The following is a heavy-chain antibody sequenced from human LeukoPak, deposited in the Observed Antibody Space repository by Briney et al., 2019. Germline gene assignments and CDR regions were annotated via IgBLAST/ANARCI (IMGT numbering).Heavy chain of an antibody. J-gene: IGHJ4*02. CDR1: GYTFTSYG. Sequence: ASVTVSCKASGYTFTSYGISWVRQAPGQGLEWMGWISAYNGNTNYAQKLQGRVTMTTDTSTSTAYMELRSLRSDDTAVYYCARAPPYYYDSSGFLDYWGQGTLVTVSS. CDR3: ARAPPYYYDSSGFLDY. D-gene: IGHD3-22*01. V-gene: IGHV1-18*01. CDR2: ISAYNGNT.